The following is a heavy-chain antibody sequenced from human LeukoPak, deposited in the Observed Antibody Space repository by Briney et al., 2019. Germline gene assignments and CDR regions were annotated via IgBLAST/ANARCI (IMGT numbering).Heavy chain of an antibody. CDR3: ASLVYGSGTYPRI. J-gene: IGHJ4*02. CDR1: GASISSYY. Sequence: TSETLSLTCSVSGASISSYYWSWIRQPPGKGLEWIGYVFHSGNTNYNPSLESRVTMSVDTSKNQFSLNLNSVTATDTAVYFCASLVYGSGTYPRIWGQGTLVTVSS. D-gene: IGHD3-10*01. CDR2: VFHSGNT. V-gene: IGHV4-59*08.